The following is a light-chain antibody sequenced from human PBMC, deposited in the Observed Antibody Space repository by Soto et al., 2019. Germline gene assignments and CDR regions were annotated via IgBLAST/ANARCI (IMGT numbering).Light chain of an antibody. CDR2: SAS. CDR3: QQSSKWPLT. CDR1: QSISNN. Sequence: MVYMEGRGILNVYPGDRGTLSCRANQSISNNLAWYQQKSGQAPRLLIYSASTRATGIPARFSGSGSGTEFTLTISSLQSEDFAVYFCQQSSKWPLTFAGGTKV. J-gene: IGKJ4*01. V-gene: IGKV3-15*01.